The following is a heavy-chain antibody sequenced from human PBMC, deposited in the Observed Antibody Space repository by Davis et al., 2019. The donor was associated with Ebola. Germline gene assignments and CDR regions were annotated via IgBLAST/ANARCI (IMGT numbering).Heavy chain of an antibody. CDR1: GFTFSDYY. Sequence: GGSLRLSCAASGFTFSDYYMNWIRQAPGKGLECISYISSSGSSIYYADSVEGRFTISRDNAKNSLYLQMNSLRADDTAVYYCATVGGYQLLGALDYWGQGTLVTVSS. CDR3: ATVGGYQLLGALDY. J-gene: IGHJ4*02. D-gene: IGHD2-2*01. V-gene: IGHV3-11*04. CDR2: ISSSGSSI.